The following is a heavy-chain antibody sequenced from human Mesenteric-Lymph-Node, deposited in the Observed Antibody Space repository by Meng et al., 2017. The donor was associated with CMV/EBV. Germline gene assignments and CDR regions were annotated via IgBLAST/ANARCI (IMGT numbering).Heavy chain of an antibody. CDR2: SSAYNGDT. D-gene: IGHD3-3*01. Sequence: ASVKVSCKASGYTFINYGISWVRQAPGQGLEWMGWSSAYNGDTNYPQKLQGRVTMTTDTSTTTAYMELGSLRSDDTAVYYCARGGGDFWSGYYPNYYYGMDVWGQGTTVTVSS. V-gene: IGHV1-18*01. CDR3: ARGGGDFWSGYYPNYYYGMDV. CDR1: GYTFINYG. J-gene: IGHJ6*02.